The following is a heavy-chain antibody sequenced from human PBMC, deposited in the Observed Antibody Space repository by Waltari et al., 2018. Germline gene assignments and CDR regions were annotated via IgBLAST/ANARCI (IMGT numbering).Heavy chain of an antibody. J-gene: IGHJ4*02. Sequence: EVQLVESGGGLVKPGGSLRLSCAASGFTFSSYSMNWVRQAPGKGLEWVSSISSSSSYIDYEDSVKGRFTSSRDNAKNSLYLQMNSLRAEDTAVYYCARDQDIVVVPAAIGYWGQGTLVTVSS. CDR1: GFTFSSYS. D-gene: IGHD2-2*02. V-gene: IGHV3-21*06. CDR2: ISSSSSYI. CDR3: ARDQDIVVVPAAIGY.